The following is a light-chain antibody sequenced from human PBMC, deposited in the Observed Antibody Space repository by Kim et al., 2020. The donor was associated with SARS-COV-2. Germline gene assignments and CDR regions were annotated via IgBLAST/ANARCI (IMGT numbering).Light chain of an antibody. CDR2: GAS. J-gene: IGKJ1*01. CDR1: QGITNY. V-gene: IGKV1-27*01. Sequence: SASVGDRVTITCRASQGITNYLAWYQQKPGKVPKLLIYGASTLQSGVPSRFSGSRSGTDFTLTISSLQPEDVATYYCQKYDRAPRTFGQGTKVDIK. CDR3: QKYDRAPRT.